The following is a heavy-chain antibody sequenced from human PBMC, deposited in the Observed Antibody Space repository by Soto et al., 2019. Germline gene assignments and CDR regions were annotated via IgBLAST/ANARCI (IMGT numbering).Heavy chain of an antibody. CDR2: ISSGSSTI. V-gene: IGHV3-48*02. CDR1: GFTFSSYP. CDR3: ARGRSDYDFWSGYSDY. J-gene: IGHJ4*02. D-gene: IGHD3-3*01. Sequence: EVQLVESGGGLVQPGGSLRLSCAASGFTFSSYPMNWVRQAPGKGLEWVSHISSGSSTIDYADSVKGRFTISRDNAKNSLYLQMNSLRDEDTAVYYCARGRSDYDFWSGYSDYWGQGTLVTVSS.